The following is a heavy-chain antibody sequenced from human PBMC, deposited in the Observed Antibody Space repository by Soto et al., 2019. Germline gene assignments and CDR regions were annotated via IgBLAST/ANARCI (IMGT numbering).Heavy chain of an antibody. CDR3: ARDYYYDSSCYYHWYFDL. CDR2: IIPIFGTA. J-gene: IGHJ2*01. CDR1: GGTFSSYA. D-gene: IGHD3-22*01. V-gene: IGHV1-69*05. Sequence: QVQLVQSGAEVKKPGSSVKVSCKASGGTFSSYAISWVRQAPGQGLEWMGGIIPIFGTANYAQKFQGRVTITTDESTSTADKELSSLRSEDTAVYYCARDYYYDSSCYYHWYFDLWGRGTLVTVSS.